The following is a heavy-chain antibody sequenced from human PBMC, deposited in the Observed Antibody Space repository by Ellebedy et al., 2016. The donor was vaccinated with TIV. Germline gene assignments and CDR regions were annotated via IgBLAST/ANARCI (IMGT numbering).Heavy chain of an antibody. Sequence: GESLKISXAASGFTVSSNYMSWVRQAPGKGLEWVSVIYSGGSTYYADSVKGRFTISRDNSKNTLYLQMNSLRAEDTAVYYCARELAGNYFDYWGQGTLVTVSS. CDR3: ARELAGNYFDY. J-gene: IGHJ4*02. V-gene: IGHV3-53*01. CDR1: GFTVSSNY. CDR2: IYSGGST.